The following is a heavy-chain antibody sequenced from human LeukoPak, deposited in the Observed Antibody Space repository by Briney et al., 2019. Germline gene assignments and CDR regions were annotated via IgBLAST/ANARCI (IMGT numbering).Heavy chain of an antibody. V-gene: IGHV4-31*03. Sequence: SETLSLICTVSGGSISSGGYYWSWIRQHPGKGLEWIGYIYYSGSTYYNPSLKSRVTISVDTSKNQFSLKLSSVTAADTAVYYCARGFVVVPAAIRLSAFDIWGQGTMVTVSS. CDR1: GGSISSGGYY. CDR3: ARGFVVVPAAIRLSAFDI. D-gene: IGHD2-2*02. CDR2: IYYSGST. J-gene: IGHJ3*02.